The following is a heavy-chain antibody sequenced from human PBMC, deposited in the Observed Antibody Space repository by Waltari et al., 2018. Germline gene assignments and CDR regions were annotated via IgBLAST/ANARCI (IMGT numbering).Heavy chain of an antibody. Sequence: VLLLQSGAAVKKPGTTVKISCKVSAFTIANYYIHWVQQAPGKGLHWMGLVDPEDGEAIYSENFQSRVNMTADTSTDTVYMQLSSLTSDDTAIYYCATGLEDSDSASRPFDVWGQGTMVTVS. CDR3: ATGLEDSDSASRPFDV. J-gene: IGHJ3*01. V-gene: IGHV1-69-2*01. CDR2: VDPEDGEA. D-gene: IGHD1-26*01. CDR1: AFTIANYY.